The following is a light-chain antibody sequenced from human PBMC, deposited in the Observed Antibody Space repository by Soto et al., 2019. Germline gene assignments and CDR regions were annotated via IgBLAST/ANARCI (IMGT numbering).Light chain of an antibody. Sequence: QYAHAQRRSVSGSPGQSVAISCTGTGNDVGAYNYVPWYQQHPGRPPKLLIYGVVRWPSGVPDRFSGSKYGNTASLTISGLQAEDEADYFCCSYAGGYTYLFGTGTKVTVL. CDR3: CSYAGGYTYL. J-gene: IGLJ1*01. CDR2: GVV. V-gene: IGLV2-11*01. CDR1: GNDVGAYNY.